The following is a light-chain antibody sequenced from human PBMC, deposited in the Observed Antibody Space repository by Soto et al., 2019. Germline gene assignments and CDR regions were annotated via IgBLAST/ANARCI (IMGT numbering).Light chain of an antibody. CDR2: AAS. J-gene: IGKJ1*01. V-gene: IGKV1-39*01. CDR3: QQSYSTPWT. Sequence: DIQMTQSPSCLSASVGDTVTLTCRASQSISSYLNWYQQKPGKAPKLLIYAASSLQSGVPSRFSGSGSGTDFTLTISSLQPEDFATYYCQQSYSTPWTVGQGTKVDI. CDR1: QSISSY.